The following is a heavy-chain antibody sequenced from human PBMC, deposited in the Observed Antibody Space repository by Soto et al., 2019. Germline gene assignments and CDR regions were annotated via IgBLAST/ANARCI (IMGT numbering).Heavy chain of an antibody. Sequence: QVQLVESGGGVVQPGRSLRLSCAASGFTFSSYGMHWVRQAPGKGLEWVAVISYDGSNKYYADSVKGRFTISRDNSKNTLYLQMNRLRAEDTAVYYCAKRMGATTLWVDYWGQGTLVTVSS. J-gene: IGHJ4*02. V-gene: IGHV3-30*18. CDR3: AKRMGATTLWVDY. CDR1: GFTFSSYG. D-gene: IGHD1-26*01. CDR2: ISYDGSNK.